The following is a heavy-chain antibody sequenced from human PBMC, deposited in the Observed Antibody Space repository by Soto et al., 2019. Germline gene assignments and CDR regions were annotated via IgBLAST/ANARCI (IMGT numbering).Heavy chain of an antibody. J-gene: IGHJ4*02. Sequence: EVPLVESGGGLVQPGRSLRLSCAASGFTFDDYAMHWVRQAPGKGLEWVSGISWNSGSIGYADSVKGRFTISRDNAENSLDLQRNSLRAEDTALYYCAKGGQLLTEGGGYWGQGTLVTVSS. D-gene: IGHD2-2*01. CDR1: GFTFDDYA. V-gene: IGHV3-9*01. CDR3: AKGGQLLTEGGGY. CDR2: ISWNSGSI.